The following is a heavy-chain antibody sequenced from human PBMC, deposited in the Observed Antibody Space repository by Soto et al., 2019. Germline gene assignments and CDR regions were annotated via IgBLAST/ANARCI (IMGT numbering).Heavy chain of an antibody. CDR2: IYATVTT. CDR3: AGAYYYGLGRGRSMDV. Sequence: QVQLQESGPGLVKPSETLSPTCTVSGDSVSSGSYYGSWIRQPPGRGPGWFGYIYATVTTNHNPSLKSRVTISQATSPNQFSLKLSSVTAADTAVYYCAGAYYYGLGRGRSMDVWGQGTTVTVS. V-gene: IGHV4-61*01. D-gene: IGHD3-10*01. CDR1: GDSVSSGSYY. J-gene: IGHJ6*02.